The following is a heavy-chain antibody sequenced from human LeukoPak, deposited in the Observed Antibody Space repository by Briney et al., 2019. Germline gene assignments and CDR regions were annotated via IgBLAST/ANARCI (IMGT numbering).Heavy chain of an antibody. CDR1: GGSISSYY. CDR3: ARLPPPYYYMDV. Sequence: SETLSLTCTVSGGSISSYYWSWIRQPPGKGLEWIGYIYYSGSNNYNPSLKSRVTISVDTSKNQFSLKLSSVTAADTAVYYCARLPPPYYYMDVWGKGTTVTVSS. CDR2: IYYSGSN. V-gene: IGHV4-59*08. J-gene: IGHJ6*03.